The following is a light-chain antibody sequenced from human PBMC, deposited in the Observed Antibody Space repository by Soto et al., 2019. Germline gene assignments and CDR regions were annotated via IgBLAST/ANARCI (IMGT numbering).Light chain of an antibody. Sequence: TQSPSSLSASVGDRVTITCRASQNVSSNLAWYQQKPGRAPRLLIYGASTRPTGIPARFSGSGSVTEFTLTISSLQSEDFAVYYCQQYNNWPITFGQGTRLEI. CDR2: GAS. J-gene: IGKJ5*01. CDR1: QNVSSN. V-gene: IGKV3D-15*01. CDR3: QQYNNWPIT.